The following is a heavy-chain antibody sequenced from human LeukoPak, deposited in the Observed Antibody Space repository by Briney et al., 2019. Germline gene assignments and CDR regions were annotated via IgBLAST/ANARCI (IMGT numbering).Heavy chain of an antibody. CDR1: GFTFSSYG. Sequence: GRSLRLSCAASGFTFSSYGMHWVRQAPGKGLEWVAVISYDGSNKYYADSVQGRFTISRDNSKNTQYLQMNSLRAEDTAVYYCAKGYCGGDCPFDYWGQGTLVTVSS. V-gene: IGHV3-30*18. CDR2: ISYDGSNK. CDR3: AKGYCGGDCPFDY. J-gene: IGHJ4*02. D-gene: IGHD2-21*01.